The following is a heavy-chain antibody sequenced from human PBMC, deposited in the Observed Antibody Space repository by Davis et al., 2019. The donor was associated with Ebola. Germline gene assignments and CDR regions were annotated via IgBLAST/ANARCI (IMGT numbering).Heavy chain of an antibody. CDR3: AKEIGGSGWYSIDY. Sequence: GGSLRLSCAASGFIFNDYGMHWVRQAPGKGLDWVAVIWSDGHTKYYADSVKGRFTISRDKSKNTVYLQMNSLRAEDTAVYYCAKEIGGSGWYSIDYWGQGTLVTVSS. D-gene: IGHD6-19*01. J-gene: IGHJ4*02. CDR2: IWSDGHTK. CDR1: GFIFNDYG. V-gene: IGHV3-33*03.